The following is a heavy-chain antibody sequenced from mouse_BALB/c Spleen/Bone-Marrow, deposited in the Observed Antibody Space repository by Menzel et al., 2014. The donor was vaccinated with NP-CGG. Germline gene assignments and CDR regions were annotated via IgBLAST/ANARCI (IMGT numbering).Heavy chain of an antibody. CDR2: ISYSGNT. Sequence: EVQLQQSGPSLVEPSQTLSLTCSVTGDPITSGYWNWIRKFPGNKLEYMGYISYSGNTYYNPSLKGRISITRDTSKNQYYLQLNSVTTEDTATYYCATYDGYCFDYWGQGTTLTVSS. CDR3: ATYDGYCFDY. D-gene: IGHD2-3*01. V-gene: IGHV3-8*02. J-gene: IGHJ2*01. CDR1: GDPITSGY.